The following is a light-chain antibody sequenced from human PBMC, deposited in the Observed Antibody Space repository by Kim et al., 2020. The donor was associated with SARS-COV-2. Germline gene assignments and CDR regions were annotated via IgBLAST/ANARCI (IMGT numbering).Light chain of an antibody. J-gene: IGKJ4*01. CDR1: KSVSSN. Sequence: IVMTQSPATLSVSPGERATLSCRASKSVSSNLAWYQQKPGQAPRLLIYGASTSATGIPAMFSGSGSGTEFTLTISSLQSEDYVVYYCKQYNNWPAITCDGVSKVDIK. CDR3: KQYNNWPAIT. V-gene: IGKV3-15*01. CDR2: GAS.